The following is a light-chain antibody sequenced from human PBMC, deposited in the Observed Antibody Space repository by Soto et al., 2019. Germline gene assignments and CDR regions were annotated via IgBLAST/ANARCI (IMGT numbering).Light chain of an antibody. Sequence: DIQMIQSPSTLSASVGDRVTITCRASQSISSLLAWYQHKPGKAPKFLIYKASSLQSGVPSRFSGSGSGTEFTLTITSLQPDDFATYYCHQYYSFPRTFGQGTKVEVK. J-gene: IGKJ1*01. CDR1: QSISSL. V-gene: IGKV1-5*03. CDR3: HQYYSFPRT. CDR2: KAS.